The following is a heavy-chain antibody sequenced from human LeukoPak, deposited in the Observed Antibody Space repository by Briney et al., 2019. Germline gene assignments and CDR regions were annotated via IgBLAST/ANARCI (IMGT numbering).Heavy chain of an antibody. J-gene: IGHJ4*02. D-gene: IGHD2-2*01. Sequence: GGSLRLSCAASGFTFSSYAMHWVRQAPGKGLGWVAVISYDGSNKYYADSVKGRFTISRDNSKNTLYLQMNSLRAEDTAVYYCARDQFVLVVPAASFDYWGQGTLVTVSS. CDR1: GFTFSSYA. CDR3: ARDQFVLVVPAASFDY. CDR2: ISYDGSNK. V-gene: IGHV3-30*04.